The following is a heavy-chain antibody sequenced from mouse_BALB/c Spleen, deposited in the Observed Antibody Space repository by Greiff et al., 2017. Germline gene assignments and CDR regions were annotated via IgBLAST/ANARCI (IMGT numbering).Heavy chain of an antibody. D-gene: IGHD2-4*01. J-gene: IGHJ3*01. Sequence: LQVVESGPGLVAPSQSLSITCTVSGFSLTSYGVHWVRQPPGKGLEWLGVIWAGGSTNYNSALMSRLSISKDNSKSQVFLKMNSLQTDDTAMYYCARDWDDYDWFAYWGQGTLVTVSA. CDR2: IWAGGST. V-gene: IGHV2-9*02. CDR3: ARDWDDYDWFAY. CDR1: GFSLTSYG.